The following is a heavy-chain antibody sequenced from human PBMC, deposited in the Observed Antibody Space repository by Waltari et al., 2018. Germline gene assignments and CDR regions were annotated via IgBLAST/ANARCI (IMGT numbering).Heavy chain of an antibody. Sequence: QVHLQVSGPGLVTPSETLSLTCAVSDYSISSGFYWGWPRQPPGQGLEWIGSINHSGSTFYNPSLKSRVTISVDTALNHFSLKLNSVTATDTAVYYCARQGGYINVWWEDYWYFDHWGRGTLVTVSS. CDR2: INHSGST. CDR3: ARQGGYINVWWEDYWYFDH. CDR1: DYSISSGFY. J-gene: IGHJ2*01. D-gene: IGHD1-26*01. V-gene: IGHV4-38-2*01.